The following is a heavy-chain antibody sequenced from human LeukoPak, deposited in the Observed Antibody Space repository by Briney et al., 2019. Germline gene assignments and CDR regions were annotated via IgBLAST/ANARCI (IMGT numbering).Heavy chain of an antibody. V-gene: IGHV4-59*08. CDR2: IYSSGST. J-gene: IGHJ4*02. Sequence: SETLSLTCTVSGGSITSYYWSWIRQPPGKGLEWIGYIYSSGSTTYNPSLKSRVTISVDTSKNQFSLKLTSVTATDTAVYYCARRAVAENYFDYWGQGTLVIDSS. D-gene: IGHD6-19*01. CDR1: GGSITSYY. CDR3: ARRAVAENYFDY.